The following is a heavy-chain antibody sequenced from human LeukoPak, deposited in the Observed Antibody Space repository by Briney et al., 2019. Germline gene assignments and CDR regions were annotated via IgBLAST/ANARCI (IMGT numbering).Heavy chain of an antibody. V-gene: IGHV3-30*04. J-gene: IGHJ4*02. D-gene: IGHD5-18*01. CDR1: GFTFSSYA. CDR3: ARAPGYSLEEWYFDY. Sequence: GGSLRLSCAASGFTFSSYAMHWVRQAPGKGLEWVAVISYDGSNKYYADSVKGRFTISRDNSKNTLYLQMNSLRAEDTAVYYCARAPGYSLEEWYFDYWGQGTLVTVSS. CDR2: ISYDGSNK.